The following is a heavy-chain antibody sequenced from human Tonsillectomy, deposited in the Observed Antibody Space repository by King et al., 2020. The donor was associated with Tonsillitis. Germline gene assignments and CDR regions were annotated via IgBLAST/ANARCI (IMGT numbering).Heavy chain of an antibody. CDR3: ARHGSGDSAYSYYAMDV. J-gene: IGHJ6*02. V-gene: IGHV5-10-1*03. CDR1: GYSFTGYW. D-gene: IGHD2-15*01. CDR2: IDPSDSYT. Sequence: QLVQSGAEVKKPGESLRISCKGSGYSFTGYWISWGRQMPGQGLEWMGRIDPSDSYTNYGPSFQGHVTISTDKSISTAYLQWSSLKASDTAMYYCARHGSGDSAYSYYAMDVWGQGTTVTVSS.